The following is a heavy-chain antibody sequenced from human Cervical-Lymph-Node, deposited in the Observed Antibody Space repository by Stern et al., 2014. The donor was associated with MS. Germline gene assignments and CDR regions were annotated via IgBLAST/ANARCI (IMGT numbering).Heavy chain of an antibody. Sequence: DQLVESGGGVVQPGRSLRLSCAASGFIFRSYGMHWVRQAPGKGLEWGALIWFDGSNKFYADSVKGRLSISRDNSKSAMYLRLDSLRAEDTAVYYCARGGITVTPHYYGLDVWGQGTTVTVSS. V-gene: IGHV3-33*01. CDR1: GFIFRSYG. D-gene: IGHD4-17*01. CDR3: ARGGITVTPHYYGLDV. J-gene: IGHJ6*02. CDR2: IWFDGSNK.